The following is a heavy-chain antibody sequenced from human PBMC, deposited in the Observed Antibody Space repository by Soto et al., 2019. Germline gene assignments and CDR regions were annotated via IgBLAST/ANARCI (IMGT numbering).Heavy chain of an antibody. Sequence: QVQLVQSGAEVKKPGASVKVSCKASGYTFTSYYMHWVRQAPGQGLEWMGIINPSGGSTSYAKKVQGRVTMATDPSTCTVYMELSSLRSDDTAVDYCATNHHTCYFDYWGQGTLDNVSS. CDR2: INPSGGST. CDR1: GYTFTSYY. V-gene: IGHV1-46*03. CDR3: ATNHHTCYFDY. J-gene: IGHJ4*02.